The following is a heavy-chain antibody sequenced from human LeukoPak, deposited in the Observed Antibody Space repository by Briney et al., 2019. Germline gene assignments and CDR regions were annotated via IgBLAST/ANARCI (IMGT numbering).Heavy chain of an antibody. V-gene: IGHV3-53*01. CDR1: GLIVSNNY. CDR2: IYSGGST. D-gene: IGHD2-15*01. Sequence: GGSLRLSCAASGLIVSNNYMNWVRLAPGKGLEWVSTIYSGGSTHYADSVKGRFTVSRDNSKNTLYLQMNSLRAEDTAVYYCARDQEGRSCSGGTCYLGWSFDLWGRGTLVTVSS. J-gene: IGHJ2*01. CDR3: ARDQEGRSCSGGTCYLGWSFDL.